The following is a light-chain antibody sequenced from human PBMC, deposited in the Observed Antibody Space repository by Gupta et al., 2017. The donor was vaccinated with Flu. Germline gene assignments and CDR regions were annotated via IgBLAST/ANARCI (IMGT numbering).Light chain of an antibody. V-gene: IGKV1-5*03. CDR1: QTIDSW. Sequence: PSTLSASVGDRVTITCRASQTIDSWVAWYQKKPGRAPKSLIYKASSLETGVPSRFSGSGSGTEFSRTISSLQPDDFATYYCQQYRSSPWTFGQGTKVEIK. J-gene: IGKJ1*01. CDR2: KAS. CDR3: QQYRSSPWT.